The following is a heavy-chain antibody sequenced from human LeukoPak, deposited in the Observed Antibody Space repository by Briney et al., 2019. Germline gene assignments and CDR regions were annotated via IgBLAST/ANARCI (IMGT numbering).Heavy chain of an antibody. J-gene: IGHJ5*02. CDR3: ARGDTYYYDSSGYGTLSWFDP. Sequence: SQTLSLTCTVPGGSISSGDYYWSWIRQPPGKGLEWIGYIYYSGSTYCNPSLKSRVTISVDTSKNQFSLKLSSVTAADTAVYYCARGDTYYYDSSGYGTLSWFDPWGQGTLVTVSS. CDR2: IYYSGST. CDR1: GGSISSGDYY. V-gene: IGHV4-30-4*08. D-gene: IGHD3-22*01.